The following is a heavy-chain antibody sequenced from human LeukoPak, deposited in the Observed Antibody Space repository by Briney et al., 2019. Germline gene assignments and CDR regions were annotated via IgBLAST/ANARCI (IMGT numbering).Heavy chain of an antibody. D-gene: IGHD3-10*01. V-gene: IGHV4-34*01. Sequence: PSETLSLTCAVYGGSFSGYYWSWIRQPPGKGLEWIGEINHSGSTNYNPSLKSRVTISVDTSKNQFSLKLSSVTAADTAVYYCARRRLYGSGSYGVWGQGTTVTVSS. CDR3: ARRRLYGSGSYGV. CDR1: GGSFSGYY. J-gene: IGHJ3*01. CDR2: INHSGST.